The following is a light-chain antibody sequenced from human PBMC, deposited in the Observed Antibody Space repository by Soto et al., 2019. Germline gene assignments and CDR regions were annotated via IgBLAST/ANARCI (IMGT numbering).Light chain of an antibody. CDR1: SAYSNYK. Sequence: QLVLTQPPSASASLGASVTLTCTLSSAYSNYKVDWYQQRPGKGPRFVMRVGTGGIVGSKGDGIPDRFSVLGSGLNRYLTIKNIQEEDESDYHCGADPGSGNHFVLVFGGGTKVTVL. CDR3: GADPGSGNHFVLV. J-gene: IGLJ2*01. V-gene: IGLV9-49*01. CDR2: VGTGGIVG.